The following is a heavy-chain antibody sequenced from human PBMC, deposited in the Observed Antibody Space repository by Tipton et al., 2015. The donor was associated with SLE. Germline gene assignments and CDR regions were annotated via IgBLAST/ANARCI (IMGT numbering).Heavy chain of an antibody. D-gene: IGHD5-12*01. CDR1: GGSIDSSSFY. J-gene: IGHJ4*02. CDR2: IYYSGST. Sequence: TLSLTCTVSGGSIDSSSFYWGWVRQPPGKGLEWIGTIYYSGSTSYNPSLKSRVVVSVDTSKKYFSLRLDSVTAADTAVYYCARDHLGQVDEVWGQGTLVTVSS. CDR3: ARDHLGQVDEV. V-gene: IGHV4-39*07.